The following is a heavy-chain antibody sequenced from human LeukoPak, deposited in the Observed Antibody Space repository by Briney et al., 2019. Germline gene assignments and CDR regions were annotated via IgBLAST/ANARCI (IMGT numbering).Heavy chain of an antibody. Sequence: ASVKVSCMASGGTFSSYAISWVRQAPGQGLEWMGGIIPIFGTANYAQKFQGRVTITADESTSTAYMELSSLRSEDTAVYYCARAGYCSSTSCYRGAPFDYWGQGTLVTVSS. V-gene: IGHV1-69*13. J-gene: IGHJ4*02. CDR2: IIPIFGTA. CDR3: ARAGYCSSTSCYRGAPFDY. D-gene: IGHD2-2*02. CDR1: GGTFSSYA.